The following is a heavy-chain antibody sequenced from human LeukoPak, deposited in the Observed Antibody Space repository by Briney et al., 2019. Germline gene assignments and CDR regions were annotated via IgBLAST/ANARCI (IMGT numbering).Heavy chain of an antibody. J-gene: IGHJ4*02. CDR2: IWYDGSNK. V-gene: IGHV3-33*01. Sequence: GGSLRLSCAASGFTSSSYGMHWVRQAPGKGLEWVAVIWYDGSNKYYADSVKGRFTISRDNSKNTLYLQMNSLRAEDTAVYYCARDHSGSYRETYFDYWGQGTLVTVSS. D-gene: IGHD1-26*01. CDR1: GFTSSSYG. CDR3: ARDHSGSYRETYFDY.